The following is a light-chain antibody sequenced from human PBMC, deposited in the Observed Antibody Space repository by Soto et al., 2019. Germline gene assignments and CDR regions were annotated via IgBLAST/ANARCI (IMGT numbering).Light chain of an antibody. CDR3: CPHAGRDTYV. CDR2: EAF. V-gene: IGLV2-23*01. Sequence: QSVLTQPASVSGSPGQSITISCTGTSSDVGSDNVVSWYQHYPGKAPQLIVYEAFKRPSGVSSRFSGSKSGNTASLTISGLQAEDEADYYCCPHAGRDTYVFGTGTKLTVL. J-gene: IGLJ1*01. CDR1: SSDVGSDNV.